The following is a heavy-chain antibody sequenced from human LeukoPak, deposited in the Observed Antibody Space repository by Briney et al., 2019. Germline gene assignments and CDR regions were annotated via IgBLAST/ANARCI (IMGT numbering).Heavy chain of an antibody. CDR2: INPNSGGT. CDR3: ARGGSTIVVVPASNLPSDY. CDR1: GYTFTGYY. Sequence: ASVKVSCKASGYTFTGYYMHWVRQAPGQGLEWMGWINPNSGGTNYAQKFQGRVTMTRDTSISTAFLELSRLRSDDTAVYYCARGGSTIVVVPASNLPSDYWGQGTLVTVSS. J-gene: IGHJ4*02. D-gene: IGHD2-2*01. V-gene: IGHV1-2*02.